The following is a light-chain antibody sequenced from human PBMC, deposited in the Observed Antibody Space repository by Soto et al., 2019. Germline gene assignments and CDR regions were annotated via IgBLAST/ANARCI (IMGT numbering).Light chain of an antibody. CDR3: QQYNDWPFT. CDR2: GVS. V-gene: IGKV3-15*01. Sequence: EIVMTQSPGTLSVSPGERATLSCRASQSVIVNLAWYQQKPGQAPRLLIYGVSTRATGIPARFSGSESGTEFTLTISSLQSEDFAVYCCQQYNDWPFTFGPGTKVDIK. CDR1: QSVIVN. J-gene: IGKJ3*01.